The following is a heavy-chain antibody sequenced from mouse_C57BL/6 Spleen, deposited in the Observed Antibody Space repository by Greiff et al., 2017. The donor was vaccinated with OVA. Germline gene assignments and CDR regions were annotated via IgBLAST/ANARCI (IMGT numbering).Heavy chain of an antibody. CDR3: AREDYSSSREACFAY. Sequence: QVQLQQPGTELVKPGASVKLSCKASGYTFTSYWMHWVKQRPGQGLEWIGNITPSNGGTNYNEKFKSKATLTVDTSSSTAYMQLSSLTSEDSAVYYCAREDYSSSREACFAYWGQGTLVTVSA. D-gene: IGHD1-1*01. J-gene: IGHJ3*01. CDR1: GYTFTSYW. CDR2: ITPSNGGT. V-gene: IGHV1-53*01.